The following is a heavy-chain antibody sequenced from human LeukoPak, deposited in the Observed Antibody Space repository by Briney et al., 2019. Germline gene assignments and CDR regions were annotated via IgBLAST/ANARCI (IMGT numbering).Heavy chain of an antibody. D-gene: IGHD3-10*01. CDR2: IYYSGST. Sequence: SETLSLTCTVSGGSISSYYWSWIRQPPGKGLEWIGYIYYSGSTNYNPSLKSRVTISVDTSKNQFSLKLSSVTAADTALYYCAKHMTPHYYGSGSYYRDFDYWGQGTLVTVSS. V-gene: IGHV4-59*01. J-gene: IGHJ4*02. CDR1: GGSISSYY. CDR3: AKHMTPHYYGSGSYYRDFDY.